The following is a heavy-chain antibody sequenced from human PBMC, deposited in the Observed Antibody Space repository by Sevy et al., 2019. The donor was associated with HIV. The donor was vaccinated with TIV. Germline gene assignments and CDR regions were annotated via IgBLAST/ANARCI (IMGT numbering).Heavy chain of an antibody. V-gene: IGHV3-21*01. CDR1: GFTFSTST. J-gene: IGHJ4*02. CDR3: VRDGWNY. Sequence: GGSLRLSCAASGFTFSTSTMDWVRQAPGKGLEWVSLMTSSGSYILYADSVKGRFTISRDNAKNSVFLQMNSLRVEDAAVYYCVRDGWNYWGQGTLVTVSS. D-gene: IGHD2-15*01. CDR2: MTSSGSYI.